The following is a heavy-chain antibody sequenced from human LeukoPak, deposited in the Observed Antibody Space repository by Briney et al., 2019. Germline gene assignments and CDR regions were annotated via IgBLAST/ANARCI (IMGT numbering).Heavy chain of an antibody. CDR3: AKGPEPYQLLPSYYFDY. CDR2: ISYDGSNK. V-gene: IGHV3-30*04. CDR1: GFTFSNYA. J-gene: IGHJ4*02. D-gene: IGHD2-2*01. Sequence: GGSLRLSCAASGFTFSNYAMHWVRQAPGEGLEWVAVISYDGSNKYYADSVKGRFTISRDNSKNTLYLQMNGLRAEDTAVYYCAKGPEPYQLLPSYYFDYWGQGTLVTVSS.